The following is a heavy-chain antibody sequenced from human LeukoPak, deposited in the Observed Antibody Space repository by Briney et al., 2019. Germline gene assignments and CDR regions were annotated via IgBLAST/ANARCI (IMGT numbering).Heavy chain of an antibody. D-gene: IGHD6-13*01. CDR3: ARADYSSTWSHDYYYMDV. CDR1: GGSFSGYY. V-gene: IGHV4-34*01. J-gene: IGHJ6*03. CDR2: INHSGST. Sequence: SETLSLTCTVYGGSFSGYYWSWIRQPPGKGLEWIGEINHSGSTNYNPSLKSRVTISVDTSRNQFSLKLSSVTAADTAVYYCARADYSSTWSHDYYYMDVWGKGTTVTVSS.